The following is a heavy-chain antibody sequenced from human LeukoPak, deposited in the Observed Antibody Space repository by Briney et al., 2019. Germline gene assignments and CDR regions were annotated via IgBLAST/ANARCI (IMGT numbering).Heavy chain of an antibody. CDR3: ARGARLGYCSSTSCTDAFDI. CDR1: GYTFTGYY. V-gene: IGHV1-2*02. Sequence: ASVKVSCKASGYTFTGYYMHWVRQAPGQGLEWMGWINPNSGGTNYAQKFQGRVTMTRDTSISTAYMELSRLRSDDTAVYYCARGARLGYCSSTSCTDAFDIWGQGTMVTVSS. J-gene: IGHJ3*02. CDR2: INPNSGGT. D-gene: IGHD2-2*01.